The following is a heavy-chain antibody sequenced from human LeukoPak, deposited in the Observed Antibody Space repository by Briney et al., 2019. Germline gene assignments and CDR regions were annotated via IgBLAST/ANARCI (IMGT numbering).Heavy chain of an antibody. CDR1: GFTFNSYA. CDR2: ISSSSNVI. CDR3: ARGDSIYDFWSGGDY. J-gene: IGHJ4*02. Sequence: PGESLRLSCAASGFTFNSYAFNWVRQAPGKGLEWVSYISSSSNVIYYTDSVKGRFTISRDNARNLLSLQMNSLRAEDTAVYYCARGDSIYDFWSGGDYWGQGSLVTVSS. V-gene: IGHV3-48*01. D-gene: IGHD3-3*01.